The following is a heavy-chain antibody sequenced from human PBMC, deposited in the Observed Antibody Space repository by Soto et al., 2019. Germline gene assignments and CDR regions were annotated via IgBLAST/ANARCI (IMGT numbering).Heavy chain of an antibody. CDR1: GFTFCSYW. J-gene: IGHJ6*02. D-gene: IGHD5-12*01. CDR3: ARGRYSGYEFYYYYGMDV. Sequence: GGSLRLSCAASGFTFCSYWMHWVRQAPGKGLVWVSRINSDGSSTSYADSVKGRFTISRDNAKNTLYLQMNSLRAEDTAVYYCARGRYSGYEFYYYYGMDVWGQGTTVTVSS. CDR2: INSDGSST. V-gene: IGHV3-74*01.